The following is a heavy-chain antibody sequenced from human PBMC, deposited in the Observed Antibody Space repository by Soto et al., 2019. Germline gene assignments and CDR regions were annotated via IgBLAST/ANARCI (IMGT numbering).Heavy chain of an antibody. Sequence: GGSLRLSCAASGFTFSSYAMHWVRQAPGKGLEWVAVISYDGSNKYYADSVKGRFTISRDNSKNTLYLQMNSLRAEDTAVYYCAREYYYDSSGYRPSYGMDVWGQGTTVTVSS. CDR1: GFTFSSYA. V-gene: IGHV3-30-3*01. D-gene: IGHD3-22*01. J-gene: IGHJ6*02. CDR2: ISYDGSNK. CDR3: AREYYYDSSGYRPSYGMDV.